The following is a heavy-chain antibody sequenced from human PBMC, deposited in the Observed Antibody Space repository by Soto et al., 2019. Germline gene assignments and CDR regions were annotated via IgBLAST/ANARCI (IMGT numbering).Heavy chain of an antibody. V-gene: IGHV4-4*02. J-gene: IGHJ5*01. Sequence: QVQLQESGPGLVKPSGTLSLTCAVSGDSMNNNNWWSWVRQSPRKGLEWIAEIYHSGATNYNPSLQSRVTILIDKSEKQFSLKLNSVTAADTAVYYCARAGLGLAFDSWGQGALVTVSS. CDR2: IYHSGAT. CDR1: GDSMNNNNW. D-gene: IGHD6-19*01. CDR3: ARAGLGLAFDS.